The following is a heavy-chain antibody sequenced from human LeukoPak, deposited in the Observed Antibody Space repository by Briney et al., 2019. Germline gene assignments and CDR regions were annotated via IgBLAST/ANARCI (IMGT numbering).Heavy chain of an antibody. CDR1: GFTFSSYA. Sequence: PGGSLRLSCAASGFTFSSYAMSWVRQAPGKGLEWVSAISGSGGSTYYADSVRGRFAISRDNSKNTLYLQMNSLRAEDTAVYYCAKGLVTYSSLDAFDIWGQGTMVTVSS. V-gene: IGHV3-23*01. D-gene: IGHD6-19*01. CDR2: ISGSGGST. CDR3: AKGLVTYSSLDAFDI. J-gene: IGHJ3*02.